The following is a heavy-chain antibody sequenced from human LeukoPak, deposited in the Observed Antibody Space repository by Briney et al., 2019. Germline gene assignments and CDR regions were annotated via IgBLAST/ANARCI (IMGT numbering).Heavy chain of an antibody. Sequence: GESLKISCKGSGYSFTSYWIGWVRQMPGKGLEWMGIIYPGDSDTRYSPSFQGQVTISADKSISTAYLQWSSLRSEDTAVYYCARDKKIMTTSVWFDPWGQGTLVTVSS. CDR2: IYPGDSDT. CDR3: ARDKKIMTTSVWFDP. D-gene: IGHD4-17*01. J-gene: IGHJ5*02. V-gene: IGHV5-51*01. CDR1: GYSFTSYW.